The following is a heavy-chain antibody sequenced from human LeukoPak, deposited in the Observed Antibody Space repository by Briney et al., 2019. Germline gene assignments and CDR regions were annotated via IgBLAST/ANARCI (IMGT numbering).Heavy chain of an antibody. V-gene: IGHV1-18*01. CDR3: ARHQFCSGGTCYSNFDY. D-gene: IGHD2-15*01. Sequence: ASVKVSCKASGGTFSSYAISWVRQAPGQGLEWLGWISVYNGNTNYAQKVQGRVSMTTDTSTSTAYLEVRSLRSDDTAVYYCARHQFCSGGTCYSNFDYWGQGTLVTVSS. CDR1: GGTFSSYA. CDR2: ISVYNGNT. J-gene: IGHJ4*02.